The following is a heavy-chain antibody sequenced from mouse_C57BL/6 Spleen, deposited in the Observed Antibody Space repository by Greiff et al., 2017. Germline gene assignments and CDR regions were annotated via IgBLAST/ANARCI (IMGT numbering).Heavy chain of an antibody. CDR1: GFNIKDYY. Sequence: EVQLQQSGAELVRPGASVKLSCTASGFNIKDYYMHWVKQRPEQGLEWIGRIDPEDGDTEYAPKFQGKATMTADTSSNTAYLQLRSLTSEDTAVYYCTTGYGSRGWYFDVWGTGTTVTVSS. CDR3: TTGYGSRGWYFDV. D-gene: IGHD1-1*01. V-gene: IGHV14-1*01. J-gene: IGHJ1*03. CDR2: IDPEDGDT.